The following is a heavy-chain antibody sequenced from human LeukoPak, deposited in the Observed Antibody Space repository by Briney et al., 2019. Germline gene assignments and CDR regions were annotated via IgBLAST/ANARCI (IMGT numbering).Heavy chain of an antibody. Sequence: GGSVRLSCAASGFTFDDYAMQWVRQAAGKGLEWVSGISLNSGSIGYADSVKGRFTISRDNAKNSLYLQMNSLRAEDTALYYCAKDRGYSGYDPPDYWGQGTLVTVSS. J-gene: IGHJ4*02. CDR2: ISLNSGSI. CDR1: GFTFDDYA. D-gene: IGHD5-12*01. CDR3: AKDRGYSGYDPPDY. V-gene: IGHV3-9*01.